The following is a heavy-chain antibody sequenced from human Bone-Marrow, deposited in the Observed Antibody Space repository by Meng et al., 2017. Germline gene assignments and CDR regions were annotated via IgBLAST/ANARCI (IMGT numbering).Heavy chain of an antibody. D-gene: IGHD6-13*01. CDR2: INIDGSST. CDR1: GFKLRSYW. CDR3: AQLGTTDY. V-gene: IGHV3-74*01. J-gene: IGHJ4*02. Sequence: VLVGGSGGGLGQPGWSLRLSFVASGFKLRSYWMHWVRQAPGKGLVWVSRINIDGSSTIYADSVEGRFTISRDNAKNTLYLQMNSLRVDDTAVYYCAQLGTTDYWGQGALVTVSS.